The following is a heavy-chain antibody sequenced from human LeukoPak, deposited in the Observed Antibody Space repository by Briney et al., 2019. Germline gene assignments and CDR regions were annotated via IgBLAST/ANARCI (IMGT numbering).Heavy chain of an antibody. J-gene: IGHJ4*02. D-gene: IGHD2-15*01. CDR3: AKVLELVSANRYYFEY. Sequence: PGWSLRLSCAASGLTFSGSAMRWVRQAPGKGLEWVSLISGSGNSTYYADSVKGRFTISRDNSKNTLYLQMNSLRAEDTAVYYCAKVLELVSANRYYFEYWGQGALVTVSS. CDR1: GLTFSGSA. CDR2: ISGSGNST. V-gene: IGHV3-23*01.